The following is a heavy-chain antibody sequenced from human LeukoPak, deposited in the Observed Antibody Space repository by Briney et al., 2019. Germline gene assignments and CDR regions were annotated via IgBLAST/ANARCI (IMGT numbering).Heavy chain of an antibody. J-gene: IGHJ3*02. V-gene: IGHV4-34*01. CDR3: ARDRVGYTLRLFDI. Sequence: SETLSLTCAVYGGSFSGYYWSWIRQPPGKGLEWIGEINHSGSTNYNPSLKSRVTISVDTSKNQFSLKLSSVTAADTAVYYCARDRVGYTLRLFDIWGQGTMVTVSS. CDR1: GGSFSGYY. D-gene: IGHD5-18*01. CDR2: INHSGST.